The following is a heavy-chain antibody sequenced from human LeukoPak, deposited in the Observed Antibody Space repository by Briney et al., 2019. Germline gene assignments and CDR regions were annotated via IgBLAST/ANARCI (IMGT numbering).Heavy chain of an antibody. Sequence: PSETLSLTCTVSGGSIGSYYWSWIRQPAGKGLEWIGRIYTSGSTNYNPSLKSRVTMSVDTSKNQFSLKLSSVTAADTAVYYCARDLVIRGYSGYDAFDYWGQGTLVTVSS. CDR1: GGSIGSYY. CDR3: ARDLVIRGYSGYDAFDY. V-gene: IGHV4-4*07. J-gene: IGHJ4*02. D-gene: IGHD5-12*01. CDR2: IYTSGST.